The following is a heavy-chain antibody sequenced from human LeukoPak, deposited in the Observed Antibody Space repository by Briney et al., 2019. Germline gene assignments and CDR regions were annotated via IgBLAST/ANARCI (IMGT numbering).Heavy chain of an antibody. Sequence: YPSETLSLTCTVSGGSISSYYWSWIRQPPGKGLEWIGYIYYSGSTNYNPSLKSRVTISVDTSKNQFSLKLSSVTAADTAVYYCARGDVEMATMGLAQYFQHWGQGTLVTVSS. J-gene: IGHJ1*01. V-gene: IGHV4-59*01. CDR3: ARGDVEMATMGLAQYFQH. CDR1: GGSISSYY. CDR2: IYYSGST. D-gene: IGHD5-24*01.